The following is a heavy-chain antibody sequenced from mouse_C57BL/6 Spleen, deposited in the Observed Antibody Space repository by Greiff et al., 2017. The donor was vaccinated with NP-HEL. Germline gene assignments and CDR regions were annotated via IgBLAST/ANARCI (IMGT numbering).Heavy chain of an antibody. CDR2: IRNKANNHAT. Sequence: EVKLEESGGGLVQPGGSMKLSCAASGFTFSDAWMDWVRQSPEKGLEWVAEIRNKANNHATYYAESVKGRFTISRDDSKSSVYLQMNSLRAEDTGIYYCTRGYYGNAYWGQGTLVTVSA. D-gene: IGHD1-1*01. CDR3: TRGYYGNAY. J-gene: IGHJ3*01. V-gene: IGHV6-6*01. CDR1: GFTFSDAW.